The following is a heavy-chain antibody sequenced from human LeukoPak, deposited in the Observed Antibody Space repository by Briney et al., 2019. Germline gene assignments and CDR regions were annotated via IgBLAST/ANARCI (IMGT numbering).Heavy chain of an antibody. CDR1: GGSISSYC. Sequence: SETLSLTRTVAGGSISSYCWRWIRQPPGKGLEWVGYIYYSGSTNYNPSLKSRVTISVDTSKNQFSLKLSSVTAADTAVYYCARHKGSPPELNFDYWGQGTLVTVSS. CDR3: ARHKGSPPELNFDY. J-gene: IGHJ4*02. V-gene: IGHV4-59*08. D-gene: IGHD1-7*01. CDR2: IYYSGST.